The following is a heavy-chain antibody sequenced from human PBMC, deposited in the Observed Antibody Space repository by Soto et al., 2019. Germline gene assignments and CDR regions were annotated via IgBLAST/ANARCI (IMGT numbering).Heavy chain of an antibody. J-gene: IGHJ6*02. CDR2: IYNSGST. Sequence: SETLSLTCTVSGGSVSSTSYYWSWIRQPPGKGLEWIGYIYNSGSTNYKPSLKSRVTISVDTSKNQFSLNLTSVTAADTAVYYCAKGRGEHYYSDMDVWGQGATVTVSS. CDR1: GGSVSSTSYY. V-gene: IGHV4-61*01. D-gene: IGHD3-16*01. CDR3: AKGRGEHYYSDMDV.